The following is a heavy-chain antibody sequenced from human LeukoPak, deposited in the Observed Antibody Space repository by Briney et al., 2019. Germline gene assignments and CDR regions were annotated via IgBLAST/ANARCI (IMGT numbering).Heavy chain of an antibody. CDR1: GFTFSSYA. CDR2: LSGSGGST. CDR3: AKLSDFWSGYYKDY. V-gene: IGHV3-23*01. Sequence: GGSLRLSCAASGFTFSSYAMSWARQAPGKGLEWVSALSGSGGSTYYADSVKGRFTISRDNSKNTLYLQMNSLRSEDTAVYYCAKLSDFWSGYYKDYWGQGTLSPSPQ. J-gene: IGHJ4*02. D-gene: IGHD3-3*01.